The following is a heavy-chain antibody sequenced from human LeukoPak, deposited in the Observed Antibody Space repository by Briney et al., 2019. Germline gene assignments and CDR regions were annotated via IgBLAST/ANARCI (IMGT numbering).Heavy chain of an antibody. CDR3: TRYYYDSSGYYRSDAFDI. CDR1: GFTFSGSA. Sequence: GGSLRLSCAASGFTFSGSAMHWVRQASGKGLEWVGRIRSKANSYATAYAASVKGRFTISRDDSKNTAYLQMNSLKTEDTAVYYCTRYYYDSSGYYRSDAFDIWGQGTLVTVSS. D-gene: IGHD3-22*01. V-gene: IGHV3-73*01. J-gene: IGHJ4*02. CDR2: IRSKANSYAT.